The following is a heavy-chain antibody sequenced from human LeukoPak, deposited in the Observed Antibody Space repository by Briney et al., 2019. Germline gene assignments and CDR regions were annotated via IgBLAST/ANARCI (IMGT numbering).Heavy chain of an antibody. CDR2: ISSNGDIK. D-gene: IGHD1-14*01. CDR3: AREIVAGTFDY. CDR1: GFIFSDYC. V-gene: IGHV3-11*01. J-gene: IGHJ4*02. Sequence: PGGSLRLSCAASGFIFSDYCMSWIRQAPGKGLEWVADISSNGDIKSYGDSAGGRFTISGDNFKNSLYLEMNNLRAEDTAVYYCAREIVAGTFDYWGQETLLTVAS.